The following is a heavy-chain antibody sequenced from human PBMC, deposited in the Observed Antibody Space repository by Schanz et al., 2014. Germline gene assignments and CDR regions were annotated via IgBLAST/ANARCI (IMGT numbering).Heavy chain of an antibody. J-gene: IGHJ1*01. Sequence: EVQLLESGGGLVQPGGSLRLSCAASGFTFSSYAMSWVRQAPGKGLEWVSALSGSGGSTYYADSVKGRFTISRDNSKNTLYLQINSLRAEDTAVYYCTRHIHHDILTVTTNWGQGTLVTVSS. D-gene: IGHD3-9*01. CDR2: LSGSGGST. CDR3: TRHIHHDILTVTTN. V-gene: IGHV3-23*01. CDR1: GFTFSSYA.